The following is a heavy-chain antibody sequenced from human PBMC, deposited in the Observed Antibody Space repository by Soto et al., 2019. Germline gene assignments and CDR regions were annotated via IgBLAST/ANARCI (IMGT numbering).Heavy chain of an antibody. CDR2: INHSGST. CDR3: ARGERFVEITMVRGVIISYYGMDV. CDR1: GGSFSGYY. D-gene: IGHD3-10*01. V-gene: IGHV4-34*01. Sequence: KQSQTLSLTCAVYGGSFSGYYWSWIRQPPGKGLEWIGEINHSGSTNYNPSLKSRVTISVDTSKNQFSLKLSSVTAADTAVYYCARGERFVEITMVRGVIISYYGMDVWGQGTTVTVSS. J-gene: IGHJ6*02.